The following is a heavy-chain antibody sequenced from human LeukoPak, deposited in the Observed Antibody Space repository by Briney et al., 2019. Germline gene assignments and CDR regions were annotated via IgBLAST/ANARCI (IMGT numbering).Heavy chain of an antibody. D-gene: IGHD2-2*01. Sequence: SETLSLTCTVSGGSISSYYWSWIRQPPGKGLEWIGYIYYSGSTNYNPSLKSRVTISVDTSKNQFSLKLSSVTAADTAVYYCVREGDCSSTSCHGVSGAFDIWGQGTMVTVSS. J-gene: IGHJ3*02. CDR2: IYYSGST. CDR1: GGSISSYY. CDR3: VREGDCSSTSCHGVSGAFDI. V-gene: IGHV4-59*01.